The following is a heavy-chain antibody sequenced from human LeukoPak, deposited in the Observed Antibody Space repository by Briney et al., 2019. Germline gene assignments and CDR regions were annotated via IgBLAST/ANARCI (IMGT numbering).Heavy chain of an antibody. CDR2: ISGSGGST. CDR1: GFTFSSYA. CDR3: AKGGASVTRYVDY. Sequence: PGGSLRLSCAASGFTFSSYAMSWVRQAPGKGLEWVSAISGSGGSTYYADSVKGRFTISRDNAKNSLYLQMNSLRAEDTAVYYCAKGGASVTRYVDYWGQGTLVTVSS. J-gene: IGHJ4*02. V-gene: IGHV3-23*01. D-gene: IGHD4-17*01.